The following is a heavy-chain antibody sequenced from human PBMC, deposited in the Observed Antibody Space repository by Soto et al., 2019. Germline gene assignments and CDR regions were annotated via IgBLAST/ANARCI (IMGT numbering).Heavy chain of an antibody. V-gene: IGHV4-34*01. D-gene: IGHD3-10*01. J-gene: IGHJ4*02. CDR2: INHSGST. Sequence: SETLSLTCAVYGGSFSGYYWSWIRQPPGKGLEWIGEINHSGSTNYNPSLKSRVTISVDTSKNQFSLKLSSVTAADTAVYYCARSRWVSGRPFDYWGQGTLVTVSS. CDR1: GGSFSGYY. CDR3: ARSRWVSGRPFDY.